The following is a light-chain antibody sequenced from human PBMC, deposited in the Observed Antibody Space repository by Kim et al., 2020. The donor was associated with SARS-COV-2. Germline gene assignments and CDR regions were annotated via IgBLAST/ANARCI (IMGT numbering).Light chain of an antibody. CDR2: AAY. V-gene: IGKV1-39*01. CDR1: QSISSY. J-gene: IGKJ2*01. Sequence: SASGGDRVPFTRRARQSISSYLIWSQQNPANSPKLLIYAAYRLHRGVPQMFSGSGSETDFTLTINSLQPEYFATYYCQQSYSTMYTCGQGNKLEL. CDR3: QQSYSTMYT.